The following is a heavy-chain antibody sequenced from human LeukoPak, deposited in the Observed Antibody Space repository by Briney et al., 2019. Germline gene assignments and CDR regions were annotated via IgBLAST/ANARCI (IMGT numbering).Heavy chain of an antibody. CDR3: AGMGRSSAI. J-gene: IGHJ3*02. CDR1: GGSFSGYH. CDR2: IDPYGGS. D-gene: IGHD2-2*01. Sequence: SETLSLTCAVYGGSFSGYHWSWIRQNTGKGLEWIGEIDPYGGSNYNPSLKSRVTISVDTSKNQFSLKLSSVTAADTAVYYCAGMGRSSAIWGQGTMVTVSS. V-gene: IGHV4-34*01.